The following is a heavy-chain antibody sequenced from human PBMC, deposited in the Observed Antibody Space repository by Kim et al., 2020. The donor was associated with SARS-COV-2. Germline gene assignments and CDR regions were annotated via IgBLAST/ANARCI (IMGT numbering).Heavy chain of an antibody. CDR3: ARGLSGTGFDY. J-gene: IGHJ4*02. Sequence: GGSLRLSCAASGFPFSNSDIHWVRQAPGKGLEWVAIVSYDGNRRSYSDPVNGRFIVSRDNSKKTAYLEMYRLSIDDAAVYFCARGLSGTGFDYWGQGTQVIVSS. CDR2: VSYDGNRR. CDR1: GFPFSNSD. D-gene: IGHD1-1*01. V-gene: IGHV3-33*05.